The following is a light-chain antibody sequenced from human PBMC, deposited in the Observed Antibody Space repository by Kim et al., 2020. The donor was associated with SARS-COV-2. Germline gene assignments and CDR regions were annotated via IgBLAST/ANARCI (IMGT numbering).Light chain of an antibody. J-gene: IGLJ3*02. CDR2: GDS. Sequence: QSALTQPPSVSGTPGQRVTISCSGSNSNIRANIVNWYQQIPGTAPKVLIHGDSQRPSGVPDRFSASKSGTSASLAISGLQSADEAHYHCAVWDDSLNGVLFGGGTKVTVL. CDR3: AVWDDSLNGVL. CDR1: NSNIRANI. V-gene: IGLV1-44*01.